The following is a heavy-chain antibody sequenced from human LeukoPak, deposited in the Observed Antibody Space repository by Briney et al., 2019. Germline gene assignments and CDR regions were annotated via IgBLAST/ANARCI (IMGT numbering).Heavy chain of an antibody. D-gene: IGHD3-10*02. CDR2: TNLHGTAV. CDR3: ASAYTYVRLGDH. J-gene: IGHJ4*02. Sequence: PGGSLRVSCAVSGLSFSNYWMHWVRQAPGKGLVWVARTNLHGTAVDYADPVKGRFTISRDNSKNMLFLQMNSLRVEDTAVYYCASAYTYVRLGDHWGQGTLVTVSP. V-gene: IGHV3-74*01. CDR1: GLSFSNYW.